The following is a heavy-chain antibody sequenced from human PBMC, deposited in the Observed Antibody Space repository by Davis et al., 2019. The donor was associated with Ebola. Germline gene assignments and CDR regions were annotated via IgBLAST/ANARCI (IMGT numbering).Heavy chain of an antibody. J-gene: IGHJ4*02. V-gene: IGHV6-1*01. CDR1: GASVSSNSAA. CDR2: TYYRSKWYN. CDR3: VRWEAVTGTGSFDS. Sequence: HSQTLSLTCAISGASVSSNSAAWTWIRQSPSRGLEWLGRTYYRSKWYNDYAVSVTSRITINPDTSKNQFSLQLNSVTPEDTAVYFCVRWEAVTGTGSFDSWGQGSLVTVSS. D-gene: IGHD6-19*01.